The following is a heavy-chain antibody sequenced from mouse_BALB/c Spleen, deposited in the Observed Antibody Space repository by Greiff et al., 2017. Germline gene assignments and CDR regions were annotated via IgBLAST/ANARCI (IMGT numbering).Heavy chain of an antibody. CDR1: GFAFSSYD. J-gene: IGHJ3*01. Sequence: EVMLVESGGGLVKPGGSLKLSCAASGFAFSSYDMSWVRQTPEKRLEWVAYISSGGGSTYYPDTVKGRFTISRDNAKNTLYLQMSSLKSEDTAMYYCARDADGSSPFAYWGQGTLVTVSA. CDR3: ARDADGSSPFAY. D-gene: IGHD1-1*01. CDR2: ISSGGGST. V-gene: IGHV5-12-1*01.